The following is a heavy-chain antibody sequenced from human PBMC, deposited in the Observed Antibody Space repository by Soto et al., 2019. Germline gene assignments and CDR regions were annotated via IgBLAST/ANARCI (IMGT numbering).Heavy chain of an antibody. CDR2: ISAYNGNT. Sequence: GASVKVSCKASGYSCNNWGISWARQAPGQVLEWMGWISAYNGNTKYAQKLQGRVTMTTDTSTSTAYMELRSLRSDDTAVYYCARGVGSGRYSNQSPWFDPWGQGTLVTVS. V-gene: IGHV1-18*01. CDR1: GYSCNNWG. D-gene: IGHD3-10*01. J-gene: IGHJ5*02. CDR3: ARGVGSGRYSNQSPWFDP.